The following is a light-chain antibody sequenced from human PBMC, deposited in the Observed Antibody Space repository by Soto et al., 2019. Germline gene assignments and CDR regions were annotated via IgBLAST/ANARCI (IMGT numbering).Light chain of an antibody. CDR3: MQALQTPWT. CDR2: LGS. V-gene: IGKV2-28*01. J-gene: IGKJ1*01. Sequence: DIVMTQSPLSLPVTPGEPASIPCRSSQILLHSNGYNYLDWYLQKPGQSPQLLIYLGSNRASGVPDRFSGSGSGTDFTLKISRVEAEDVGVYYCMQALQTPWTFGQGTKVDI. CDR1: QILLHSNGYNY.